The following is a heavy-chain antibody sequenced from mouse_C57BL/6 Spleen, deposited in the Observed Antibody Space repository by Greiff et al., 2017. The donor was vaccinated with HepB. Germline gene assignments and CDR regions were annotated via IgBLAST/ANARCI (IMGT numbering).Heavy chain of an antibody. CDR1: GYTFTSYW. CDR3: ARFDGYGHFDY. CDR2: IDPSDSET. D-gene: IGHD2-2*01. V-gene: IGHV1-52*01. J-gene: IGHJ2*01. Sequence: QVQLQQPGAELVRPGSSVKLSCKASGYTFTSYWMHWVKQRPIQGLEWIGNIDPSDSETHYNQKFKDKATLTVDKSSSTAYMQLSSLTSEDSAVYYCARFDGYGHFDYWGQGTTLTVSS.